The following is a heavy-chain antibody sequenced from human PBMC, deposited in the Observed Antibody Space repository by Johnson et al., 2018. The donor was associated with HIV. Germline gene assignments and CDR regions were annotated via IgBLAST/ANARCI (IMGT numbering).Heavy chain of an antibody. Sequence: QVQLVESGGGVVQPGRSLRLSCAASGFTFSSFAMHWVRQTPGNGLEWVSIISSSGSNKYYADSVKGRFTISSDNSKNSLYLQMNTLRAEDTAVYSCARGGVVHDGFDIRGLGTMVTVSS. V-gene: IGHV3-30*04. J-gene: IGHJ3*02. CDR1: GFTFSSFA. CDR2: ISSSGSNK. D-gene: IGHD2-8*01. CDR3: ARGGVVHDGFDI.